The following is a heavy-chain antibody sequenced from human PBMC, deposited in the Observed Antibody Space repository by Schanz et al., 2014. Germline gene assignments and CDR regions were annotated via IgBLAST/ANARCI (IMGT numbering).Heavy chain of an antibody. CDR2: IWHDGSGK. CDR1: GFTFNNYG. D-gene: IGHD3-10*01. J-gene: IGHJ6*02. V-gene: IGHV3-33*01. Sequence: QVQVVESGGGVVQPGRSLRLSCVASGFTFNNYGMHWVRQAPGKGLGWVAVIWHDGSGKYYADSVKGRFTISRDNSKNTLYLEVNSLRAEDTAVYFCARDRAAGYYDSGMSYYYYGMAVCLHGTTVTVSS. CDR3: ARDRAAGYYDSGMSYYYYGMAV.